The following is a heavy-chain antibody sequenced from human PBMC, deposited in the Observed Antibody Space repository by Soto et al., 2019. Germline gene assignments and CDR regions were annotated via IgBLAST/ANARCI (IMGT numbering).Heavy chain of an antibody. CDR2: TYYRYKWYN. CDR3: ARAAGVYYYYGMDV. J-gene: IGHJ6*02. CDR1: GDSFSSNSAA. V-gene: IGHV6-1*01. D-gene: IGHD3-10*01. Sequence: SQTLSLTCAISGDSFSSNSAAWNWIRQSPSRGLEWLGRTYYRYKWYNDYAVSVKSRITINPDTSKNQFSLQLNSVTPEDTAVYYCARAAGVYYYYGMDVWGQGTTVTVSS.